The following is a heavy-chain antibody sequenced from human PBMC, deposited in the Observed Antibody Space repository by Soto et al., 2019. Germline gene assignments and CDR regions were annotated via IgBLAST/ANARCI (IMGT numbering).Heavy chain of an antibody. CDR2: IYYSGST. CDR3: ARDWGRDGCFDY. CDR1: GGSISSGGYY. V-gene: IGHV4-31*03. Sequence: QVQLQESGPGLVKPSQTLSLTCTVSGGSISSGGYYWSWIRQHPGKGLEWIGDIYYSGSTYYNPSLKSRVTISVDTSKNRFSLKLSSVTAADTAVYYCARDWGRDGCFDYWGQGTLVTVSS. D-gene: IGHD3-16*01. J-gene: IGHJ4*02.